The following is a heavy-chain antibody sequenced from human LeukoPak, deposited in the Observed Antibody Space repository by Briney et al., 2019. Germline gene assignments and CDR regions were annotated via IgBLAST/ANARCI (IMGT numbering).Heavy chain of an antibody. CDR3: AKIRDRTATDIIRRPFDI. D-gene: IGHD5-24*01. J-gene: IGHJ3*02. Sequence: GGSLRLSCEASGFGFSSYGMSWVRQAPGKGPEWVSSISGNGGTTYYAASVKGRFTISRDESKNALYLRISSLRVEDTALYYCAKIRDRTATDIIRRPFDIWGQGTMVTVSS. CDR2: ISGNGGTT. CDR1: GFGFSSYG. V-gene: IGHV3-23*01.